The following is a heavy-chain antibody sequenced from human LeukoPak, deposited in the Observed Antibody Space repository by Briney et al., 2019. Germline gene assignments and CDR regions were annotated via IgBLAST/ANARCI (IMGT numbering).Heavy chain of an antibody. CDR3: AKGYSSGWYGLFDY. V-gene: IGHV3-30*02. CDR1: GFTFSTYG. CDR2: IQNVGGKK. J-gene: IGHJ4*02. D-gene: IGHD6-19*01. Sequence: GGSLRLSCAASGFTFSTYGMHWVRQTAGKGLSGVALIQNVGGKKYYADSVKGRFTISRDNSKNTLYLQMNSLRAEDTAVYYCAKGYSSGWYGLFDYWGQGILVSVSS.